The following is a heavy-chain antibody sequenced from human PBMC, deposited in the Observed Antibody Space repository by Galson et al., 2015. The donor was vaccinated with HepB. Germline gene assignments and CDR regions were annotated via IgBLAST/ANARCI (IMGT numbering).Heavy chain of an antibody. J-gene: IGHJ6*02. V-gene: IGHV3-7*03. D-gene: IGHD3-10*01. CDR2: INPDGSET. Sequence: SLRLSCAASGLSFSNAWMTWVRQAPGKGLEWVANINPDGSETYYVASLKGRFTISRDNDKNSLYLQMDNLRVGDTAVYYCARRISLVRGIITRPDYYYGMDVWGQGTTVTVSS. CDR1: GLSFSNAW. CDR3: ARRISLVRGIITRPDYYYGMDV.